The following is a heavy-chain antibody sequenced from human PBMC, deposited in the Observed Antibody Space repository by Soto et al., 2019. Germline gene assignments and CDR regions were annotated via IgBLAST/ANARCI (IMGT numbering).Heavy chain of an antibody. CDR3: ANPSGPDFLLVY. D-gene: IGHD5-12*01. V-gene: IGHV1-69*13. Sequence: GASVKVSCKASGGTFSSYAISWVRQAPGQGLEWMGGIIPIFGTANYARKFQGRVTITADESTSTTYMELSSLRSEDTAVYYCANPSGPDFLLVYWGQAPLVTVSS. J-gene: IGHJ4*02. CDR2: IIPIFGTA. CDR1: GGTFSSYA.